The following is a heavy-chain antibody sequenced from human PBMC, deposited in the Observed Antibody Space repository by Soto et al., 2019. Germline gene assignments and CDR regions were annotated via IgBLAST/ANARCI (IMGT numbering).Heavy chain of an antibody. J-gene: IGHJ4*02. CDR1: GYTFTHYD. V-gene: IGHV1-8*01. CDR2: MNPNTGNT. D-gene: IGHD6-13*01. Sequence: ASVKVSCKASGYTFTHYDINWVRQATGQGLEWMGWMNPNTGNTGFAQKFQGRVTITADESTSTAYMELSSLRSEDTAVYYCATTYSVARYFDSWGQGTLVTVSS. CDR3: ATTYSVARYFDS.